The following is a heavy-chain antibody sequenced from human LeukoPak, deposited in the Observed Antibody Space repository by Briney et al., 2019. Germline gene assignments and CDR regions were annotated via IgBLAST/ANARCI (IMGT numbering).Heavy chain of an antibody. Sequence: ASVKVSCKASGYTFTSYGISWVRQAPGQGLEWMGWISAYNGNTNYAQKLQGRVTMTTDTSTSTAYMELRSLRSDDTAVYYCARDLRRVVAAATALPLLYWGQGTLVTVSS. CDR2: ISAYNGNT. CDR1: GYTFTSYG. V-gene: IGHV1-18*01. J-gene: IGHJ4*02. D-gene: IGHD2-15*01. CDR3: ARDLRRVVAAATALPLLY.